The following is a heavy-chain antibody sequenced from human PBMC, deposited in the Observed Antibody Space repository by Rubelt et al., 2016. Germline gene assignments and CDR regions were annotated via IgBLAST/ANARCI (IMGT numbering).Heavy chain of an antibody. D-gene: IGHD2-2*01. CDR3: ARLRPAAIGELPYYFDY. Sequence: QVQLQQWGAGLLKPSETLSLTCAVYGGSFSGYYWSWIRQPPGKGLEWIGEINPSGSTNYNPSLKSGVSIAVATSKNQSSWKWCFGPAADPAVYYFARLRPAAIGELPYYFDYWGQGTLVTVSS. J-gene: IGHJ4*02. CDR1: GGSFSGYY. V-gene: IGHV4-34*01. CDR2: INPSGST.